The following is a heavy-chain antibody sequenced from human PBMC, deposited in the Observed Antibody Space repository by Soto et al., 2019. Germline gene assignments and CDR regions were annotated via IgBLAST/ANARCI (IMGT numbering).Heavy chain of an antibody. CDR1: GFTFSIYA. Sequence: PGGSLRLSCSASGFTFSIYAMHWVRQAPGKGLEYVSVISTNGGSTYYADSVKGRFTISRDNAKNTLYLQMNSLRAEDTAVYYCARGAGATDYWGQGTLVTVS. D-gene: IGHD1-26*01. CDR2: ISTNGGST. V-gene: IGHV3-64*04. J-gene: IGHJ4*02. CDR3: ARGAGATDY.